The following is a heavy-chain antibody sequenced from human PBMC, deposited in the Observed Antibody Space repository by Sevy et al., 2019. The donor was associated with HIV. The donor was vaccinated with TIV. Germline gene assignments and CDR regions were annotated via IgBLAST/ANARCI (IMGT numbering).Heavy chain of an antibody. Sequence: SETLSLTCTVSGGSISSYYWSWIRRPPGKGLEWIGYIYYSGSTNYNPSLKSRVTISVDTSKNQFSLKLRSVTAADTAVYYCAREGSGSYFDYWGQGTLVTVSS. V-gene: IGHV4-59*01. CDR3: AREGSGSYFDY. CDR1: GGSISSYY. D-gene: IGHD1-26*01. J-gene: IGHJ4*02. CDR2: IYYSGST.